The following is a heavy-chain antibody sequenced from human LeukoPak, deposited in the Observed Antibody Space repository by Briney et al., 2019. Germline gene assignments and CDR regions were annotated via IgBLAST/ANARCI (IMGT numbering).Heavy chain of an antibody. CDR3: ARLLPSSLLDY. Sequence: PSETLSLTCTVSGGSISSYYWSWIRQPPGKGLEWIGAIYYSGTTYYNPSLKSRVTISVDTSKNQFSLKLSSVTAADTAVYFCARLLPSSLLDYWGQGTLVTVSS. J-gene: IGHJ4*02. V-gene: IGHV4-59*04. D-gene: IGHD6-13*01. CDR2: IYYSGTT. CDR1: GGSISSYY.